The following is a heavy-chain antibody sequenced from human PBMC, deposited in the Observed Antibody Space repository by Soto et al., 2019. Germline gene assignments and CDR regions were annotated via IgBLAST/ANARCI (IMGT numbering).Heavy chain of an antibody. D-gene: IGHD3-10*02. CDR3: ARDMLRTKEFHY. CDR2: IYYSGST. J-gene: IGHJ4*02. CDR1: GGSISSYY. V-gene: IGHV4-59*01. Sequence: ASETLSLTCTVSGGSISSYYWSWIRQPPGKGLEWIGYIYYSGSTNYNPSLKSRVTISVDTSKNQFSLKLSSVTAADTAVYYCARDMLRTKEFHYWGQGTLVTVSS.